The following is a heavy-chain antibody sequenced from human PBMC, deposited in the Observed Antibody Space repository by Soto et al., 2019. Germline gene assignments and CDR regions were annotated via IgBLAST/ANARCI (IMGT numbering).Heavy chain of an antibody. CDR2: ISWNGGSR. V-gene: IGHV3-9*01. CDR3: AKDLRSTAWYSISFFDY. CDR1: GFTFNDHS. J-gene: IGHJ4*02. D-gene: IGHD6-13*01. Sequence: GGSLRLSCAASGFTFNDHSMHWVRQAPGKGLEWVSGISWNGGSRGYADSVQGRFTISRDNAKNSLYLQMNSLKPEDTALYYCAKDLRSTAWYSISFFDYWGPGALVTVSS.